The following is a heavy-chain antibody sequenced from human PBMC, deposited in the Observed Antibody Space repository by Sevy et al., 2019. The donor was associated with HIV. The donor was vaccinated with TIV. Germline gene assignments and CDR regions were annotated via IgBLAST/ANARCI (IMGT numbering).Heavy chain of an antibody. D-gene: IGHD2-21*01. J-gene: IGHJ5*01. CDR1: GFTFSAYS. CDR2: ISSSSRTI. Sequence: GGSLRLSCAASGFTFSAYSMNWVRQAPGKGLEWVSYISSSSRTIYYADSVKGQLTISRDNAKSWLYLQMNGLRAEDTAVYYCARAGGDCYSKNECWFVSWGQGTLVTVSS. V-gene: IGHV3-48*01. CDR3: ARAGGDCYSKNECWFVS.